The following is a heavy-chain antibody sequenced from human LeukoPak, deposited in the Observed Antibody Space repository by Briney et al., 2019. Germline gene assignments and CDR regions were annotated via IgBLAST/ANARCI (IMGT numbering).Heavy chain of an antibody. D-gene: IGHD6-19*01. J-gene: IGHJ6*02. V-gene: IGHV3-43*01. CDR2: ISWDGGST. CDR1: GFTFDDYT. Sequence: PGGSLRLSCAVSGFTFDDYTMHWVRQAPGKGLEWVSLISWDGGSTYYADSVKGRFTISRDNSKNSLYLQMNSLRTEDTALYYCAKDIRLGASSGRYYYYYYYGMDVWGQGTTVTVSS. CDR3: AKDIRLGASSGRYYYYYYYGMDV.